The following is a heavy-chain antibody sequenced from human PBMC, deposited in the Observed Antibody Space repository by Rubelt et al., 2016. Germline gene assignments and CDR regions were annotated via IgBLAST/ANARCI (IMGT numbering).Heavy chain of an antibody. CDR3: AREMSSSWSYYYYGMDV. J-gene: IGHJ6*02. V-gene: IGHV3-21*01. Sequence: EVQLVESGGGLVKPGGSLRLSCAASGFTFSNAWMSWVRQAPGKGLEWVSSISSSSSYIYYADSVKGRFTISRDNAKNSLYLQMNSLRAEDTAVYYCAREMSSSWSYYYYGMDVWGQGTTVTVSS. CDR1: GFTFSNAW. D-gene: IGHD6-13*01. CDR2: ISSSSSYI.